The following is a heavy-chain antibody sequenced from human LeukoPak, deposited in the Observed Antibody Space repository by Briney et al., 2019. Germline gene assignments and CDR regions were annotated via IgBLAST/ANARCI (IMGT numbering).Heavy chain of an antibody. D-gene: IGHD2-2*01. CDR1: GGSFSGYY. J-gene: IGHJ6*02. CDR3: ARVTIVVVPAAMGYYYYGMDV. CDR2: INHSGGT. Sequence: SETLSLTCAVYGGSFSGYYWSWIRQPPGKGLEWIGEINHSGGTNYNPSLKSRVTISVDTSKNQFSLKLSSVTAADTAVYYCARVTIVVVPAAMGYYYYGMDVWGQGTTVTVSS. V-gene: IGHV4-34*01.